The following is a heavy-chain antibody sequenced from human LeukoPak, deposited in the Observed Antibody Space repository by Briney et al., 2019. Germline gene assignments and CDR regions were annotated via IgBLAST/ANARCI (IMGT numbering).Heavy chain of an antibody. V-gene: IGHV4-39*01. J-gene: IGHJ4*02. CDR3: ARVGEGNSASLRYFDWLGSGYFDY. CDR1: GGSISSSSYY. D-gene: IGHD3-9*01. Sequence: SETLSLTCTVSGGSISSSSYYWGWIRQPPGKGLEWIGSIYYSGSTYYNPSLKSRVTISVDTSKNQFSLKLSSVTAADTAVYYCARVGEGNSASLRYFDWLGSGYFDYWGQGTLVTVSS. CDR2: IYYSGST.